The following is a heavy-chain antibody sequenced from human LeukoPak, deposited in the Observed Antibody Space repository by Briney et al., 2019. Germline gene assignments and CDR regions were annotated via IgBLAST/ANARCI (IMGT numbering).Heavy chain of an antibody. CDR1: GYTFTSYG. CDR3: ARDRSCCQDFDY. D-gene: IGHD2-2*01. V-gene: IGHV1-18*01. CDR2: ISVYSGNT. J-gene: IGHJ4*02. Sequence: ASVKVSCKASGYTFTSYGISWVRQAPGQGLEWMGWISVYSGNTNYAQNFRGRVTMTTDTSTSTAHMELRSLGSDDTAVYYCARDRSCCQDFDYWGQGTLVTVSS.